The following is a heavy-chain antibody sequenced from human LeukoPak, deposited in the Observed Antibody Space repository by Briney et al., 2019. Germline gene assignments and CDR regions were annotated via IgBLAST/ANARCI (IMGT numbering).Heavy chain of an antibody. D-gene: IGHD3-22*01. V-gene: IGHV5-51*01. CDR2: IYPGDSDT. Sequence: KGGESLKISCKGSGYSFTNYWIGWVRQMPGKGLEWMGIIYPGDSDTRYSPSFQGQVTMSADKSISTAYLQWSTLKASDTAMYYCARRIGSSGYYYYFDYWGQGTLVTVSS. CDR1: GYSFTNYW. CDR3: ARRIGSSGYYYYFDY. J-gene: IGHJ4*02.